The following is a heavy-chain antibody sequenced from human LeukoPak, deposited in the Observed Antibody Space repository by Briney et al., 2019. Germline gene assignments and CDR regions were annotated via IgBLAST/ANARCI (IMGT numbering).Heavy chain of an antibody. CDR3: AREGRGYSYDY. CDR2: INANSGGT. J-gene: IGHJ4*02. V-gene: IGHV1-2*02. D-gene: IGHD5-18*01. CDR1: GHTFTGYY. Sequence: ASVKVSCKASGHTFTGYYMHWVRQAPGQGLEWMGWINANSGGTNYAQKFQGRVTMTRDTSISTAYMELSRLRSDDTAVYYCAREGRGYSYDYWGQGTLVTVSS.